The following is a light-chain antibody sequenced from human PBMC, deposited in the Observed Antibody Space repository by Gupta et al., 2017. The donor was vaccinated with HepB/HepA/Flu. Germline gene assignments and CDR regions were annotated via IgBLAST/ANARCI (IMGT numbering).Light chain of an antibody. CDR2: GAS. J-gene: IGKJ5*01. V-gene: IGKV1-39*01. CDR3: QQTDWTMT. CDR1: QNIRYY. Sequence: DLQLTQSPSSLSASVGDRVTLTCRASQNIRYYLNWYEQITGKAPKVLIYGASSLQSGVPSRFSSRGSGXDCTLTXSSMQPEYSATYYCQQTDWTMTFGXGTRLEMK.